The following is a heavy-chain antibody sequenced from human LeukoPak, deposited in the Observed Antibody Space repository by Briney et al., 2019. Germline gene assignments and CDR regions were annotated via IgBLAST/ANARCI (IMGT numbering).Heavy chain of an antibody. V-gene: IGHV3-15*01. CDR1: GFTFSNAW. Sequence: GGSLRLSCAASGFTFSNAWMSWVRQAPGKGLEWVGRIKSKTEGGTTDYAAPVKGRFTISRDNSKNTLYLQMNSLRAEDTAVYYCARGTLHDSSGYPSYYFDYWGQGTLVTVSS. CDR2: IKSKTEGGTT. D-gene: IGHD3-22*01. CDR3: ARGTLHDSSGYPSYYFDY. J-gene: IGHJ4*02.